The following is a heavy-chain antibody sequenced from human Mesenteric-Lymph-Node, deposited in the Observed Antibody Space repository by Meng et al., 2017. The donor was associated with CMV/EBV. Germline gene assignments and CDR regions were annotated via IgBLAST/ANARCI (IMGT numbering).Heavy chain of an antibody. CDR1: GFTFSSYG. D-gene: IGHD3-3*01. CDR2: ISGFGNTR. CDR3: ASDMGWSFDY. J-gene: IGHJ4*02. Sequence: SLKISCAVSGFTFSSYGMVWVRQAPGKGLEWVSYISGFGNTRYSADSVKGRFTISRENAENSLYLQMNSLRAEDTAIYYCASDMGWSFDYWGQGTLVTVSS. V-gene: IGHV3-48*03.